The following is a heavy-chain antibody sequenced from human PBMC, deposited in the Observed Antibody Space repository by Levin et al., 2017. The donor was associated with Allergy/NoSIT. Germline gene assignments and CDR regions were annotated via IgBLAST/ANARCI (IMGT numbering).Heavy chain of an antibody. Sequence: SETLSLTFTVSGASINSGKYYWSWIRQSPGKGLEWIGDISNSGTTYYNPSLKRRVTISVDTSKNDFSLKLKSVTDADTAVYFCARDNYSGSGTYYQQFYYYGMDVWGQGTTVTVSS. CDR1: GASINSGKYY. V-gene: IGHV4-30-4*01. D-gene: IGHD3-10*01. J-gene: IGHJ6*02. CDR2: ISNSGTT. CDR3: ARDNYSGSGTYYQQFYYYGMDV.